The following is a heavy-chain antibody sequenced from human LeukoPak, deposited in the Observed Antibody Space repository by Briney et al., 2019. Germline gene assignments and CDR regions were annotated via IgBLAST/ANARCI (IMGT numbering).Heavy chain of an antibody. CDR2: IGTAGDT. J-gene: IGHJ5*02. CDR3: ARGSYYGSGSSYIWFDP. Sequence: GGSLRLSCAASGFTFSSYDMHWVRQATGKGLEWVSAIGTAGDTYYPGSVKGRFTISRENAKNSLYLQMNSLRAGDTAVYYCARGSYYGSGSSYIWFDPWGQGTLVTVSS. V-gene: IGHV3-13*01. D-gene: IGHD3-10*01. CDR1: GFTFSSYD.